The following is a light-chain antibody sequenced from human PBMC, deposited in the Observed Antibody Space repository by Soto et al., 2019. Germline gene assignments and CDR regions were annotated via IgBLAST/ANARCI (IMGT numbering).Light chain of an antibody. CDR2: EAT. J-gene: IGKJ1*01. Sequence: DIQMTQSPSTLSASVGDRVTITCRASKSISDSLAWYQQKPGKAPKLLIYEATSLKSGVPSMFSGSRSGTEYTLTISILQPDDFATYYCQQYNGYWTFGQGTKVEIK. CDR3: QQYNGYWT. CDR1: KSISDS. V-gene: IGKV1-5*03.